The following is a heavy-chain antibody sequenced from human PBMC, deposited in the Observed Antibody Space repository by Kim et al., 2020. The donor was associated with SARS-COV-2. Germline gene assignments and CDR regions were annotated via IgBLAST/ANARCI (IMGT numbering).Heavy chain of an antibody. CDR3: VKGRGVYHHDSSGYPHY. D-gene: IGHD3-22*01. V-gene: IGHV3-9*01. J-gene: IGHJ4*02. Sequence: GGSLRLSCAASGFTFDDYAMHWVRQAPGKGLEWVSGISWSSGNIGYADSVKGRFTISRDNAKNRLFLQMNSLRAEDTALYYCVKGRGVYHHDSSGYPHYWGQGTLVTVSS. CDR1: GFTFDDYA. CDR2: ISWSSGNI.